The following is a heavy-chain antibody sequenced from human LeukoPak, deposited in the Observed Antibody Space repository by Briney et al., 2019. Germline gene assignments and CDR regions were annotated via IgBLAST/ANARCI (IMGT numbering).Heavy chain of an antibody. J-gene: IGHJ4*02. D-gene: IGHD6-25*01. CDR3: AREGGFYRPLDY. CDR2: VHLDGRT. V-gene: IGHV4-34*01. Sequence: SETLSLTCAVYGGSFSGYYWSWIRQPPGKGLEWIGEVHLDGRTNFNPSLKSRLTMSVDLSENHVSLKLTSVTAADTAVYYCAREGGFYRPLDYSGQGTLVTVSS. CDR1: GGSFSGYY.